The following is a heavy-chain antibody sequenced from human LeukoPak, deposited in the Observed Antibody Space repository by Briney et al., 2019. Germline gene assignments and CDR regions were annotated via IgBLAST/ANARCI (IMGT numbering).Heavy chain of an antibody. CDR1: GGSISTGGYY. CDR2: IYYSGST. D-gene: IGHD3-3*01. J-gene: IGHJ6*03. CDR3: ASRWSGYSEDYYYYMDV. Sequence: SETLSLTCTVSGGSISTGGYYWSWIRQPPGKGLEWIGYIYYSGSTNYNPSLKSRVTISVDTSKNQFSLKLSSVTAADTAVYYCASRWSGYSEDYYYYMDVWGKGTTVTVSS. V-gene: IGHV4-61*08.